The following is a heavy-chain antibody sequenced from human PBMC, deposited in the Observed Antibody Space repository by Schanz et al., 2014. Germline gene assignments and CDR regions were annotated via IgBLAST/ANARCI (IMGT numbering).Heavy chain of an antibody. CDR3: ARSTSMYFLQ. CDR1: GFTFSSYW. V-gene: IGHV3-74*01. J-gene: IGHJ1*01. Sequence: EVQLVESGGELVQPGGSLRLSCAASGFTFSSYWMHWVRQVPGKGPVWVSRINGDGSSTLYADSVKGRFTISRDNAKNTLYLQMNXXXXEDTAVYYCARSTSMYFLQWGQGTLVTVSS. CDR2: INGDGSST. D-gene: IGHD2-2*01.